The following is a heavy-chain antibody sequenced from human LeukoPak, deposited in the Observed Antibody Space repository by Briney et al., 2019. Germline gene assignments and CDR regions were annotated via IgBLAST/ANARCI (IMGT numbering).Heavy chain of an antibody. CDR3: ARDRGDSSGYSLFDY. D-gene: IGHD3-22*01. J-gene: IGHJ4*02. Sequence: PGGSLRLSCAASGFTFSSYAMSWVRQAPGKGLEWVSVIYSGGSTYYADSVKGRFTISRDDSKSTLYLQMNSLRAEDTAVYYCARDRGDSSGYSLFDYWGQGTLVTVSS. CDR2: IYSGGST. V-gene: IGHV3-66*01. CDR1: GFTFSSYA.